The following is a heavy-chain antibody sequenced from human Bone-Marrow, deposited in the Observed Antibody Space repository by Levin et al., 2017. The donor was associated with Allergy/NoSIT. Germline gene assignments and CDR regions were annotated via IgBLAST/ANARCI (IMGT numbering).Heavy chain of an antibody. CDR1: GGSVNSGSEY. D-gene: IGHD3-16*01. J-gene: IGHJ4*02. CDR3: ARGGLPGGPIRN. Sequence: SETLSLTCAVSGGSVNSGSEYWTWIRQTPGKGLEWIGYIYFSGTTKYNLSLKSRVTMAVDTSKNQFSLQLKSVTAADTAMYFCARGGLPGGPIRNWGPGTLVTVSS. V-gene: IGHV4-61*01. CDR2: IYFSGTT.